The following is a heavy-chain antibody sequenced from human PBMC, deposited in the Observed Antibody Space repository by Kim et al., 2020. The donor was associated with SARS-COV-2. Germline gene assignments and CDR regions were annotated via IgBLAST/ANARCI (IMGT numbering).Heavy chain of an antibody. CDR1: SDSISSYY. V-gene: IGHV4-59*01. J-gene: IGHJ4*02. CDR2: IYYSGST. Sequence: SETQSLTCTVSSDSISSYYWSWIRQLPGKGLEWLGYIYYSGSTDYNPSLKSRVTISWDTSKNQVSLDVTSVSAADTAVYYCTRSEGRGSWHQFDYWGQGMLVTVSS. D-gene: IGHD6-13*01. CDR3: TRSEGRGSWHQFDY.